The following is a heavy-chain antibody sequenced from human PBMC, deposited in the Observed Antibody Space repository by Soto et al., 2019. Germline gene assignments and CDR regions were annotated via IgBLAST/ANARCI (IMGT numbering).Heavy chain of an antibody. D-gene: IGHD2-15*01. CDR1: GYTFSNYD. J-gene: IGHJ5*02. Sequence: QVQLVQSGAEVKKPGASVKVSCKASGYTFSNYDISWVRQAPGQGLEWMGWISAYNGNTDYAQKLQGRVTMTTDTPTSTAYMELRSLRSDDTAVYYWARGFRVVGTRWWFDPWGQGTLVTVSS. V-gene: IGHV1-18*01. CDR3: ARGFRVVGTRWWFDP. CDR2: ISAYNGNT.